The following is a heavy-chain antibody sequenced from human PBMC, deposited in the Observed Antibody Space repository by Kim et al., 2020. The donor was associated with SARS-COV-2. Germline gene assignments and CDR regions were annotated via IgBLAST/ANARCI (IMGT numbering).Heavy chain of an antibody. CDR2: IYYSGST. Sequence: SETLSLTCTVSGGSISSSSYYWGWIRQPPGKGLEWIGSIYYSGSTYYNPSLKSRVTISVDTSKNQFSLKLSSVTAADTAVYYCARDRSVRGVIGVYYYYGMDVWGQGTTVTVSS. CDR1: GGSISSSSYY. D-gene: IGHD3-10*01. CDR3: ARDRSVRGVIGVYYYYGMDV. V-gene: IGHV4-39*07. J-gene: IGHJ6*02.